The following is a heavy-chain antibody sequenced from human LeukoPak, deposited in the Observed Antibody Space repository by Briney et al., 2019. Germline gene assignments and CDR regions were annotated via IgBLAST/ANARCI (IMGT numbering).Heavy chain of an antibody. J-gene: IGHJ6*02. CDR1: GGTFSSYA. CDR3: ARESYCSSTSCYYYGMDV. CDR2: IIPIFGTA. Sequence: ASVTVSCKASGGTFSSYAISWVRQAPGQGLEWMGGIIPIFGTANYAQRFQGRVTITADESTSTAYMELSSLRSEDTAVYYCARESYCSSTSCYYYGMDVWGQGTTVTVSS. D-gene: IGHD2-2*01. V-gene: IGHV1-69*13.